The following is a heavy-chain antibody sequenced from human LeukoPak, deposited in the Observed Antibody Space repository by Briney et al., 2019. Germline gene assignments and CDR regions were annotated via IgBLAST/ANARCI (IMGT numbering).Heavy chain of an antibody. CDR1: GFTFSNAW. CDR2: IKSKTDGGTT. V-gene: IGHV3-15*01. CDR3: TTTYDSSGYYYYFDY. D-gene: IGHD3-22*01. J-gene: IGHJ4*02. Sequence: GGSLRLSCAASGFTFSNAWMSWVRQAPGKGLEWVGRIKSKTDGGTTDYAAPVKGRFTISRDDLKNTLYLQMNSLKTEDTAVYYCTTTYDSSGYYYYFDYWGQGTLVTVSS.